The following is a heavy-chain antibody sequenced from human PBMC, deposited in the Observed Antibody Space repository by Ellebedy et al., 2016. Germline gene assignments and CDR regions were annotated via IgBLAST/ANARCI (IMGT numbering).Heavy chain of an antibody. D-gene: IGHD6-13*01. CDR2: ISAYNGNT. CDR1: GYTFTGYY. J-gene: IGHJ6*02. Sequence: ASVKVSCKASGYTFTGYYMHWVRQAPGQGLEWMGWISAYNGNTNYAQKLQGRVTMTTDTSTSTAYMELRSLRSDDTAVYYCAREGFNSSWYRYYYYGMDVWGQGTTVTVSS. CDR3: AREGFNSSWYRYYYYGMDV. V-gene: IGHV1-18*04.